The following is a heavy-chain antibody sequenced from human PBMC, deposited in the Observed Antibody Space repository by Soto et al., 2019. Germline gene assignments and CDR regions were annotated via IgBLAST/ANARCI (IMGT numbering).Heavy chain of an antibody. Sequence: SETLSLTCTVSGGSISSGGYYWSWIRQHPGKGLEWIGYIYYSGSTYYNPSLKSRVTISVDTSKNQFSLKLSSVTAADTAVYYCARNTYYDFWSGYTPFDYWGQGTLVTVSS. CDR3: ARNTYYDFWSGYTPFDY. J-gene: IGHJ4*02. D-gene: IGHD3-3*01. V-gene: IGHV4-31*03. CDR2: IYYSGST. CDR1: GGSISSGGYY.